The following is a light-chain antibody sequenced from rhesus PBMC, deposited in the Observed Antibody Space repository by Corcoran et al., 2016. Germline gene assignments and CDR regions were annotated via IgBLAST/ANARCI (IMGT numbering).Light chain of an antibody. CDR1: QAIANY. J-gene: IGKJ1*01. V-gene: IGKV1-25*02. Sequence: DIQMTQSPSSLSASVGDRVTITCRASQAIANYLAWYQQKPGEAPKLLINAATGLQSGIPSRFSGSGSGTDFTHTISSLQSEYFATYYCQHYYNSPRTFGQGTKVEIK. CDR3: QHYYNSPRT. CDR2: AAT.